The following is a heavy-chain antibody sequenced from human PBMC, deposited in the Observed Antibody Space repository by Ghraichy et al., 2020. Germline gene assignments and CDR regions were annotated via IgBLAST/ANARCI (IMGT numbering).Heavy chain of an antibody. J-gene: IGHJ6*02. CDR2: IYPGDSDT. CDR1: GYSFTSYW. Sequence: GESLNISCKGSGYSFTSYWIGWVRQMPGKGLEWMGIIYPGDSDTRYSPSFQGQVTISADKSISTAYLQWSSLKASDTAMYYCARLGDYGGNSDSSYGMDVWGQGTTVTVSS. V-gene: IGHV5-51*01. D-gene: IGHD4-23*01. CDR3: ARLGDYGGNSDSSYGMDV.